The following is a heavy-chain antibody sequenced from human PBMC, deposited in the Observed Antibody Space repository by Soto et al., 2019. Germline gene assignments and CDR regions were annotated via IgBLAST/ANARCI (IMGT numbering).Heavy chain of an antibody. Sequence: EVQLVESGGGLVQPGGSLRLSCAASGFTVSSNYMSWVRQAPGKGLEWVSLIYSGGSAYYADSVKGRFTISRDNSKNTLYLQMNSLRAEDTAVYYCAKLRSYCDYYFDYWGQGTLFTVSS. D-gene: IGHD4-17*01. CDR3: AKLRSYCDYYFDY. CDR2: IYSGGSA. V-gene: IGHV3-66*01. CDR1: GFTVSSNY. J-gene: IGHJ4*02.